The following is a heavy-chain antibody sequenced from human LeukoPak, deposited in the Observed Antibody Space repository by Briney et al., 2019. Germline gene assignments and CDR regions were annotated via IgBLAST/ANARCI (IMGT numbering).Heavy chain of an antibody. Sequence: GGSLRLSCAASGFTVSSNYMNWVRQAPGKGLEWVSIIYSGGSTYYADSVKGRFTISRDNSKNTLYLQMNSLRAEDTAVYYCARTSGSQYDAFDIWGQGTTVTVSS. V-gene: IGHV3-66*01. CDR2: IYSGGST. J-gene: IGHJ3*02. D-gene: IGHD1-26*01. CDR1: GFTVSSNY. CDR3: ARTSGSQYDAFDI.